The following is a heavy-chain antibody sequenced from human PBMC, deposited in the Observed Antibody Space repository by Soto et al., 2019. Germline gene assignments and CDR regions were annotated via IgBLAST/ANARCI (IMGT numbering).Heavy chain of an antibody. J-gene: IGHJ5*02. CDR3: TRDRHPFARGWFGRGFDT. D-gene: IGHD6-19*01. Sequence: DVQLVESGGGLVQPGMSLTLSCAASGFSFDDYGLHWVRQAPGKGLEWVSGITWDSGPIDYAESVKGRFTISRDNAQNSLYLQMIGLRAEDTALYYCTRDRHPFARGWFGRGFDTWGQGTLVTVSS. CDR2: ITWDSGPI. CDR1: GFSFDDYG. V-gene: IGHV3-9*01.